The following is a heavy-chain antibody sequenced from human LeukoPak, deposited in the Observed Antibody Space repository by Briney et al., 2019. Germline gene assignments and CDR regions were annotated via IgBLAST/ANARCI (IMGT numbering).Heavy chain of an antibody. D-gene: IGHD1-14*01. Sequence: GGSLRLSCAASGFIFSSYWMSWVRQAPGKGLEWVAVISYDGSNKYYADSVKGRFTISRDNSKNTLYLQMNSLRAEDTAVYYCARGLRILEYYFDYWGQGTLVTVSS. J-gene: IGHJ4*02. CDR2: ISYDGSNK. V-gene: IGHV3-30*03. CDR3: ARGLRILEYYFDY. CDR1: GFIFSSYW.